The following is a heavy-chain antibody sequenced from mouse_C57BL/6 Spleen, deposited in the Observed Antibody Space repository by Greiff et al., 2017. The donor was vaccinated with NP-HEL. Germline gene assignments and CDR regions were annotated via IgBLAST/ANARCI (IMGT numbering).Heavy chain of an antibody. D-gene: IGHD1-1*01. J-gene: IGHJ4*01. Sequence: QVQLKQSGAELVKPGASVKISCKASGYAFSSYWMNWVKQRPGKGLEWIGQIYPGDGDTNYNGKFKGKATLTADKSSSTAYMQLSSLTSEDSAVYCCARGPLYGSNAMDYWGQGTSVTVSS. CDR2: IYPGDGDT. V-gene: IGHV1-80*01. CDR1: GYAFSSYW. CDR3: ARGPLYGSNAMDY.